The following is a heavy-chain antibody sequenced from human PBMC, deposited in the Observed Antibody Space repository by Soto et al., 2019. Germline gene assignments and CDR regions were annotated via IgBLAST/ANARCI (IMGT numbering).Heavy chain of an antibody. V-gene: IGHV3-23*01. CDR3: AKDVSYGYFGWPPFDY. J-gene: IGHJ4*02. Sequence: EVQLLESGGGLVQPGGSLRLSCAASGFTFSSYAMSWVRQAPGKGLEWVSAISGSGGSTYYADSVKGRFTISRDNSKNTLYLQMNSLRAEDTAVYYCAKDVSYGYFGWPPFDYWGQGTLVTVSS. CDR1: GFTFSSYA. D-gene: IGHD5-18*01. CDR2: ISGSGGST.